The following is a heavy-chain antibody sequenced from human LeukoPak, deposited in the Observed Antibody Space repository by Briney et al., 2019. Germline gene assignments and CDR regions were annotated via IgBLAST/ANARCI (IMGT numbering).Heavy chain of an antibody. Sequence: GASVKVSCKASGYTFTSYDINWVRQATGQGLEWMGWMNPNSGNTGYAQKFQGRVTITRNTSMSTAYMELSSLRSEDTAVYYCAKVRVGTAHFDYWGQGTLVTVSS. J-gene: IGHJ4*02. V-gene: IGHV1-8*03. D-gene: IGHD2-15*01. CDR3: AKVRVGTAHFDY. CDR2: MNPNSGNT. CDR1: GYTFTSYD.